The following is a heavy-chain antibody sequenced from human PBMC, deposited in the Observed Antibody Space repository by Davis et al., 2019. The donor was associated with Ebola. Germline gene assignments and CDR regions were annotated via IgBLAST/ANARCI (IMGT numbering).Heavy chain of an antibody. D-gene: IGHD3-3*01. Sequence: GESLKISCAASGFTFSSYAMSWVRQAPGKGLEWVSYISSSSSTIYYADSVKGRFTISRDNAKNTLYLQMNSLRAEDTAVYYCAKEPTYYDFWSGYLDYYMDVWGKGTTVTVSS. V-gene: IGHV3-48*01. CDR3: AKEPTYYDFWSGYLDYYMDV. CDR1: GFTFSSYA. CDR2: ISSSSSTI. J-gene: IGHJ6*03.